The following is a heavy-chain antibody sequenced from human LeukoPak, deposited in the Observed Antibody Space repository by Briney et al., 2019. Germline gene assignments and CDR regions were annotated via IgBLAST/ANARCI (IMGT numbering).Heavy chain of an antibody. CDR3: ARGLGPSSYYYDSSGYWYYFDY. D-gene: IGHD3-22*01. CDR2: IYSGGST. J-gene: IGHJ4*02. V-gene: IGHV3-53*01. Sequence: PGGSLRLSCAASGFAVSSNYRSWVRQAPGKGLEGVSVIYSGGSTYYADSVKGRFTISRDNSKNTLYLQMNSLRAEDTAVYYCARGLGPSSYYYDSSGYWYYFDYWGQGTLVTVSS. CDR1: GFAVSSNY.